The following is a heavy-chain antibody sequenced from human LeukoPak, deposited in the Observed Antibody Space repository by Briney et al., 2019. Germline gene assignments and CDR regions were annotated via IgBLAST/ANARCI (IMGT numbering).Heavy chain of an antibody. CDR3: ARTYGPDAFDI. CDR2: ISSSSSYI. Sequence: GGSLRLSCAASGFTFSNAWMNWVRQAPGKGLEWVSSISSSSSYIYYADSVKGRFTISRDNAKNSLYLQMNSLRAEDTAVYYCARTYGPDAFDIWGQGTMVTVSS. V-gene: IGHV3-21*01. J-gene: IGHJ3*02. D-gene: IGHD2-8*01. CDR1: GFTFSNAW.